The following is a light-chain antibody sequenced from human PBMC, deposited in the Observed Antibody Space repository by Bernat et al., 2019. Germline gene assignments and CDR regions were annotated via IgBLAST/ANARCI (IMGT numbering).Light chain of an antibody. Sequence: QAGLTQPPSMSKGLRQTATLTCTGNIDNVGYQGAAWLQQHQGHPPKLLSYRNNLRPSGISERFSAARSGNTASLTITGLQPEDEADYYCSAWDASLSAWVCGGGTKLTVL. CDR3: SAWDASLSAWV. V-gene: IGLV10-54*01. CDR2: RNN. J-gene: IGLJ3*02. CDR1: IDNVGYQG.